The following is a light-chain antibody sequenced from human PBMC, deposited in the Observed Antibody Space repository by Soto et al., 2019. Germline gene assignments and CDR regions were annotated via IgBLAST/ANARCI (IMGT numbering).Light chain of an antibody. J-gene: IGKJ2*01. CDR1: QASSTY. Sequence: DIQVTQSPSFLSASVGDIVTITCRASQASSTYLAWYQQIPWRAPKLLIYTASTLHSGVPSRFSGSGSGTEFTLTIISLQPEDFATYYCQQFNNYPRTFGQGTKLEIK. CDR2: TAS. V-gene: IGKV1-9*01. CDR3: QQFNNYPRT.